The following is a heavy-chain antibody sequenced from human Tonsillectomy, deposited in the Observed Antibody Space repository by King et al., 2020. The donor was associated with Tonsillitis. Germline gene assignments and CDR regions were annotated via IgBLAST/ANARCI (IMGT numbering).Heavy chain of an antibody. V-gene: IGHV5-51*01. CDR2: IYPSDSDT. CDR1: GYNFSTSW. D-gene: IGHD1-26*01. J-gene: IGHJ4*02. CDR3: ATLLTEGATTGFDF. Sequence: QLVQSGAEVKKPGESLQISCKASGYNFSTSWIAWVRQKPGKGLEWMGIIYPSDSDTRYISAFQGQVTMSADMSISTAFLQWNSLRASDTAMYYCATLLTEGATTGFDFWGQGTLVTVSS.